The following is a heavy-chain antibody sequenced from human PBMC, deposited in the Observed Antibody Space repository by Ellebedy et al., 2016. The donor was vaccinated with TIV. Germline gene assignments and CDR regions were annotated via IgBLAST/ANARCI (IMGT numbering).Heavy chain of an antibody. D-gene: IGHD2-21*02. J-gene: IGHJ4*01. CDR3: STLSDTGY. CDR1: GFTFSSYW. Sequence: PGGSLRLSCAASGFTFSSYWMHWVRQAPGKGPVWVSRINSDGSSTSYADSVKGRFTISRDNAKNTLYLQMNSLKAEDTAMYYCSTLSDTGYWGHGTLVTVSS. V-gene: IGHV3-74*01. CDR2: INSDGSST.